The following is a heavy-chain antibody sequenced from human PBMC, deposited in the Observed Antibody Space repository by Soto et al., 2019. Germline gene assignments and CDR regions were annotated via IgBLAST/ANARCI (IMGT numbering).Heavy chain of an antibody. CDR2: IYYSGST. V-gene: IGHV4-31*03. CDR3: ARAPGGIDAFDI. Sequence: PSETLSLTCTVSGGSISSGGYYWSWIRQHPGKGLEWIGYIYYSGSTYYNPSLKSRVTISVDTSKNQFSLKLSSVTAADTAVYYCARAPGGIDAFDIWGQGTMVTVSS. J-gene: IGHJ3*02. D-gene: IGHD3-16*01. CDR1: GGSISSGGYY.